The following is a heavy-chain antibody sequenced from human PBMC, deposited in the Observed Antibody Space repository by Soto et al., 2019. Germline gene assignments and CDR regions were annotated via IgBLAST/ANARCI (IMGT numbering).Heavy chain of an antibody. J-gene: IGHJ4*02. D-gene: IGHD3-10*01. CDR2: INNDGSST. Sequence: EVQLVESGGGLVQPGGSLRLSCAASGFTFSSYWMHWVRQAPGKGLVWVSRINNDGSSTSYADSVKGRLTISRDNAKITLYLQVNSLRAEDTAVYYCAGGGVAGAGTYYNDYWGRGTLVTVSS. V-gene: IGHV3-74*01. CDR3: AGGGVAGAGTYYNDY. CDR1: GFTFSSYW.